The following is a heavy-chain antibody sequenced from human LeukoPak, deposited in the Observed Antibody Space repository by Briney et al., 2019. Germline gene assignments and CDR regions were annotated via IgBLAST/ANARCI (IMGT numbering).Heavy chain of an antibody. CDR2: IYYSGST. D-gene: IGHD6-6*01. V-gene: IGHV4-39*07. Sequence: SETLSLTCTVSGGSISSSSYYWGWIRQPPGKGLEWIGSIYYSGSTNYNPSLKSRVTISVDTSKNQFSLKLSSVTAADTAVYYCARELSSSSYYFDYWGQGTLVTVSS. CDR3: ARELSSSSYYFDY. CDR1: GGSISSSSYY. J-gene: IGHJ4*02.